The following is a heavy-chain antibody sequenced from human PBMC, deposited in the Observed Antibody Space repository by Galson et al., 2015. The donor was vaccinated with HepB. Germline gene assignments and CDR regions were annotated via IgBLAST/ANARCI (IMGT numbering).Heavy chain of an antibody. CDR3: AKDSAVSVGGSYYYGMDV. D-gene: IGHD6-19*01. J-gene: IGHJ6*02. CDR1: GFTFDDYA. V-gene: IGHV3-43D*03. Sequence: SLRLSCAASGFTFDDYAMHWVRQAPGKGLEWVSLISWDGDSTYYADSVKGRFTISRDNSKNSLYLQMNSLRAEDTALYYCAKDSAVSVGGSYYYGMDVWGQGTTVTVSS. CDR2: ISWDGDST.